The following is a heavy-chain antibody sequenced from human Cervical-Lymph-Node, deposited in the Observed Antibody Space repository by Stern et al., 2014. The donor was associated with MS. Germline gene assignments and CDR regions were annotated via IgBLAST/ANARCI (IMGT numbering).Heavy chain of an antibody. D-gene: IGHD2-15*01. CDR2: ISAYNGNT. CDR3: ARGLLGSENAFDI. V-gene: IGHV1-18*04. CDR1: GYPFTSYP. J-gene: IGHJ3*02. Sequence: VHLPQSGPELTKPRASVKVPCTASGYPFTSYPISWVRQPPAQGPHCTGWISAYNGNTNYAQKLQGRVTMTTDTSTSTAYMELRSLRSDDTAVYYCARGLLGSENAFDIWGQGTMVTVSS.